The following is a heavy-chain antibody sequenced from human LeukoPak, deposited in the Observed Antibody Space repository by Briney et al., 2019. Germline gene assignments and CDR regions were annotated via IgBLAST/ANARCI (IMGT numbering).Heavy chain of an antibody. J-gene: IGHJ4*02. CDR1: GGSISRYC. V-gene: IGHV4-4*07. Sequence: PSETLSLTCTVSGGSISRYCWSWIRQPAGKGLEWIGRIYTSGTTYYNPSLKSRITISVDTSKNQFSLKLSSVTAADTAVYYCASSIAAAVPDYYWGQGTLVTVSS. CDR2: IYTSGTT. D-gene: IGHD6-13*01. CDR3: ASSIAAAVPDYY.